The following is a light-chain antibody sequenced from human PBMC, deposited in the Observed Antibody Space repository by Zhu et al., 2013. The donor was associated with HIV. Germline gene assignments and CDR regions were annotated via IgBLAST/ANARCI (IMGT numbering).Light chain of an antibody. CDR2: WAS. Sequence: DIIMTQSPDSLAVSPGQRATINCQSSQSVLYTPNNKNYLAWYQQKPGQPPKLLISWASTRESAIPDRFSGSGSLTNFTLTITSLQAEDVAVYFCQQYYSVPLTFGGGTKVEIK. V-gene: IGKV4-1*01. J-gene: IGKJ4*01. CDR1: QSVLYTPNNKNY. CDR3: QQYYSVPLT.